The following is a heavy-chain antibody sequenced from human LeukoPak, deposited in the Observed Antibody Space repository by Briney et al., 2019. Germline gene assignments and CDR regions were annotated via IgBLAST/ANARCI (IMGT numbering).Heavy chain of an antibody. CDR2: ISGSGGST. J-gene: IGHJ4*02. V-gene: IGHV3-23*01. CDR3: AKDGPGQQWLVRGVYFDY. CDR1: GFTFSSYA. D-gene: IGHD6-19*01. Sequence: GGSLRLSCAASGFTFSSYAMNWVRQAPGKGLEWVSAISGSGGSTYYADSVKGRFTISRDNSKNTLYLQMNSLRAEDTAVYYCAKDGPGQQWLVRGVYFDYWGQGTLVTVSS.